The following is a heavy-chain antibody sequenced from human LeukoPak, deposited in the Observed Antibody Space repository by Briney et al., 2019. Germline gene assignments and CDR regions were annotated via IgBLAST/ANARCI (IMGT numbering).Heavy chain of an antibody. V-gene: IGHV4-59*08. CDR1: GGSISSYY. J-gene: IGHJ2*01. CDR2: IYYSGST. Sequence: SETLSLTCTVSGGSISSYYWSWIRQPPGKGLEWIGYIYYSGSTNYNPSLKSRVTISVDTSKNQFSLKLSSVTAADTAVYYCARRAAKGYDYDAYFDLWGRGTLVTVSS. D-gene: IGHD4-17*01. CDR3: ARRAAKGYDYDAYFDL.